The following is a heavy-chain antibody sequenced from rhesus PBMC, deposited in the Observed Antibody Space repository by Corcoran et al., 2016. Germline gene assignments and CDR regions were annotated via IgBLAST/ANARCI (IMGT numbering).Heavy chain of an antibody. D-gene: IGHD4-35*01. CDR1: GGSFSSYW. CDR2: INCNSGST. CDR3: ASNYGNYWYFDL. Sequence: QVQLQESGPGLVKPSETLSLTCAVSGGSFSSYWWSWIRQPPGKGLEWIGEINCNSGSTNDNPSLKSRVTISKYASKNQFSLKLSSVTAADTAVYYCASNYGNYWYFDLWGPGTPITISS. J-gene: IGHJ2*01. V-gene: IGHV4-80*01.